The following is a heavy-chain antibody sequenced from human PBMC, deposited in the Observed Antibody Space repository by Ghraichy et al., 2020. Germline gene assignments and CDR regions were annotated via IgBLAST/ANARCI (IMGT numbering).Heavy chain of an antibody. Sequence: ASVKVSCKASGYTFTAYYMHWVRQAPGQGLEWMGWIDPNNGATKYAQKLQGRVTLTRDTSISTAYMDLSSLKSDDTALYYCTRGRSVGSADHLLPFDSWGQGTLVTVSS. V-gene: IGHV1-2*02. D-gene: IGHD2-2*01. CDR1: GYTFTAYY. J-gene: IGHJ4*02. CDR2: IDPNNGAT. CDR3: TRGRSVGSADHLLPFDS.